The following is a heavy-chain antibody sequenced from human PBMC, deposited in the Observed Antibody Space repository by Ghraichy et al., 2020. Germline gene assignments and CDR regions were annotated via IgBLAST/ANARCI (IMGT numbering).Heavy chain of an antibody. J-gene: IGHJ6*01. CDR1: GFTLSDYS. CDR3: ARASAVVRFYYYAARDV. D-gene: IGHD4-23*01. Sequence: GGSLRLSCAVSGFTLSDYSINWVRQAPGKGLEWISYITSSGKFISYADSVKGRFTVSRDNAKKTLYLQMNSLRGEDTAVYYCARASAVVRFYYYAARDVWGQGTTGTVSS. CDR2: ITSSGKFI. V-gene: IGHV3-48*01.